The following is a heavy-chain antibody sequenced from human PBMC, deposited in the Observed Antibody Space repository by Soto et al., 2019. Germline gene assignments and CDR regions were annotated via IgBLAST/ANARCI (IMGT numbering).Heavy chain of an antibody. D-gene: IGHD6-19*01. CDR3: AKGRGGWRNYGMDV. CDR1: GFTFSRYA. J-gene: IGHJ6*02. Sequence: QVKLVESGGGVVQPGRSLRLSCVASGFTFSRYAMHWVRQAPGKGLEWVAIISYDGRNEYYADSVKGRFTISRDNSKNTLYLQMNSLRAEDTAVYYCAKGRGGWRNYGMDVWGQGTTVTVSS. V-gene: IGHV3-30*18. CDR2: ISYDGRNE.